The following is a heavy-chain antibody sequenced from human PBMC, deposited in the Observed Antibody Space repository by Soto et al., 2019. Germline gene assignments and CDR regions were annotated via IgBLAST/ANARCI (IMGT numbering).Heavy chain of an antibody. CDR1: GFTFSSYS. CDR3: ARDGVVRGVIITNWFGP. V-gene: IGHV3-48*02. J-gene: IGHJ5*02. Sequence: GGSLRLSCAASGFTFSSYSMNWVRQAPGKGLEWVSYISSSSSTIYYEDSVKGRFTISSDNAKNSLYLQMNSLRDGDTAVYYCARDGVVRGVIITNWFGPWGQGTLVTVSS. CDR2: ISSSSSTI. D-gene: IGHD3-10*01.